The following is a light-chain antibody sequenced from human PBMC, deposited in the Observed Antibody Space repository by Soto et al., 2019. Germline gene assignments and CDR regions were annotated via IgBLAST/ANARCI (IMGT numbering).Light chain of an antibody. CDR2: GAS. CDR3: QQYGSSPLT. CDR1: QNINTN. J-gene: IGKJ4*01. V-gene: IGKV3-20*01. Sequence: EIVLTPSPATLSVSPGERATLSCKASQNINTNLGWYQQKPGQAPRLLIYGASSRATGIPDRFSGSGSGTDFTLTISRLEPEDFAVYYCQQYGSSPLTFGGGTKVDIK.